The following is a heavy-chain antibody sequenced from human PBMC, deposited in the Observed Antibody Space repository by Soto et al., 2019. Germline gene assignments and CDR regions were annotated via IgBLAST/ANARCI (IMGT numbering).Heavy chain of an antibody. V-gene: IGHV3-23*01. Sequence: GGSLRLSCAASGFTFRSYAMSWVRQAPGKGLEWVSAISGSGGSTYYADSVKGRFTISRDNSKNTLYLQMNSLRAEDTAVYYCAKSGRDIVVVPAAIAAFDIWGQGTMVTVSS. D-gene: IGHD2-2*02. CDR3: AKSGRDIVVVPAAIAAFDI. J-gene: IGHJ3*02. CDR1: GFTFRSYA. CDR2: ISGSGGST.